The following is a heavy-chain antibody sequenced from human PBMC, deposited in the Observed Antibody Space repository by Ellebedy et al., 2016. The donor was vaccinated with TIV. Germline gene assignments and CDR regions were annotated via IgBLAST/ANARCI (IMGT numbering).Heavy chain of an antibody. CDR2: IYRDGNT. CDR1: GDSIINYTW. Sequence: MPSETLSLTCTVSGDSIINYTWWSWVRQPPGKGLEWIGAIYRDGNTNYDPSLKSRVTISVDKSKNQFSLTLNSVTAADTAVYYCARHLTTPGTRGFDSWGQGTLVTVSS. J-gene: IGHJ4*02. CDR3: ARHLTTPGTRGFDS. V-gene: IGHV4-4*02. D-gene: IGHD1-1*01.